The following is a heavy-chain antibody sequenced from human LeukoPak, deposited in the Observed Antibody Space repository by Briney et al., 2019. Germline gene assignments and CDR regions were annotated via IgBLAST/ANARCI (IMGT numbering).Heavy chain of an antibody. J-gene: IGHJ4*02. CDR2: INHSGST. CDR1: GGSFRGYY. CDR3: ASSGGYDDY. Sequence: SETLSLTCAVYGGSFRGYYWSWIRQPPGKGLEWIGEINHSGSTNYNPSLKSRVTISVDTSKNQFSLKLSSVTAADTAVYYCASSGGYDDYWGQGTLVTVSS. V-gene: IGHV4-34*01. D-gene: IGHD5-12*01.